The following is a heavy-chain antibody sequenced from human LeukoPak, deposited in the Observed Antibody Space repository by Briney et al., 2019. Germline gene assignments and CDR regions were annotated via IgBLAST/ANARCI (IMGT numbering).Heavy chain of an antibody. CDR1: GGSISSYY. CDR2: IYYSGST. V-gene: IGHV4-59*01. J-gene: IGHJ4*02. CDR3: ARVDGSGSLALDY. Sequence: SETLSLTCTVSGGSISSYYWSWIRQPPGKGLEWIGYIYYSGSTNYNPSLKSRVTISVDTSKNQFSLKLSSVTAADTDVYYCARVDGSGSLALDYWGQGTLVTVSS. D-gene: IGHD3-10*01.